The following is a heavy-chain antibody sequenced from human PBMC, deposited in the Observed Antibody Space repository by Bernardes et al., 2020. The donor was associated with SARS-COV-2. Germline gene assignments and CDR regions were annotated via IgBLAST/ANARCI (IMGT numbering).Heavy chain of an antibody. D-gene: IGHD3-22*01. CDR2: INPNRGGT. V-gene: IGHV1-2*02. CDR3: ALPPTNYDRYGMDV. J-gene: IGHJ6*02. Sequence: ASVKVSCKASGYTFTGYYLHWVRQAPGQGLEWMGWINPNRGGTNYAQKFQGRVTMTRDTSISTAYMELSRLRSDDTAVYYCALPPTNYDRYGMDVWGQGTMVTVSS. CDR1: GYTFTGYY.